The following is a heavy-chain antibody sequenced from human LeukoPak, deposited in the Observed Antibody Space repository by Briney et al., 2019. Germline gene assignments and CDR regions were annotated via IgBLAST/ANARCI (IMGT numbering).Heavy chain of an antibody. Sequence: GASVKVSCKASGSTFTRYYMHWVRQAPGQGLEWMGIINPSGGSTSYAQKFQGRVTMTRDTSTRIVYMELSSLRSEDTAVYYCARWGASGLALIYYYGMDVWGQGTTVTVSS. CDR2: INPSGGST. J-gene: IGHJ6*02. CDR3: ARWGASGLALIYYYGMDV. V-gene: IGHV1-46*01. CDR1: GSTFTRYY. D-gene: IGHD3/OR15-3a*01.